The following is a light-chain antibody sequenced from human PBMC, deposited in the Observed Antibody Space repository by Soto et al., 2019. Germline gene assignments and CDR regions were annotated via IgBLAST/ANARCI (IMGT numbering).Light chain of an antibody. Sequence: PGSGVEFRGRRIIISCTGASSDVGTYHYVSWYQHHPGKPPKLLIREVTHRPPGVAARFSGSKSGNTASLTISGLQAEDEAVYYCSSYRKSNTLVFGTGTKVTVL. V-gene: IGLV2-14*01. CDR1: SSDVGTYHY. CDR3: SSYRKSNTLV. J-gene: IGLJ1*01. CDR2: EVT.